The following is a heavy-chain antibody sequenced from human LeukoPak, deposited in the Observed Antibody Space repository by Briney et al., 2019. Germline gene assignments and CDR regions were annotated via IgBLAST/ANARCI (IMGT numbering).Heavy chain of an antibody. D-gene: IGHD6-19*01. CDR3: ARRSGHSSGWYRD. CDR1: GGSISSYY. CDR2: IYYSGST. Sequence: SSETLSLTCTVSGGSISSYYWSWIRQPPGKGLEWIGYIYYSGSTNYNPSLKSRVTISVDTSKNQFSLKLSSVTAADTAAYYCARRSGHSSGWYRDWGQGTLVTVSS. J-gene: IGHJ4*02. V-gene: IGHV4-59*12.